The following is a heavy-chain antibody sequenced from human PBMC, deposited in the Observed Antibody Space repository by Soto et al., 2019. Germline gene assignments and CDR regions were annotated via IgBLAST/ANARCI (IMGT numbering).Heavy chain of an antibody. Sequence: EVQLVESGGGLVKPGGSLRLSCAASGFTFSSYSMNWVRQAPGKGLEWVSSISSSSSYIYYADSVKGRFTISRDNAKNSLYLQMHSLRAEDTAVYYCARGFSPPREEQLRLVGYYYYYGMDVWGQGTTVTVSS. J-gene: IGHJ6*02. D-gene: IGHD6-6*01. V-gene: IGHV3-21*01. CDR3: ARGFSPPREEQLRLVGYYYYYGMDV. CDR1: GFTFSSYS. CDR2: ISSSSSYI.